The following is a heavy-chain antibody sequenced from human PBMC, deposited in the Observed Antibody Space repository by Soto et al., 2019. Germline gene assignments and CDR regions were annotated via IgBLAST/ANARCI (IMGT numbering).Heavy chain of an antibody. Sequence: QVQLVQSGTEVTKPGSSVQVSCKLSGGTFGHNGISWVRQVPGQGLEWLGGIIPVYGTVNYALKFLGKVSITQDKSTSTAYMDLSGLRPEDTALYFCARAGGVTGLTTILDYWGQGPLIHVAS. CDR2: IIPVYGTV. V-gene: IGHV1-69*14. D-gene: IGHD2-8*02. CDR1: GGTFGHNG. CDR3: ARAGGVTGLTTILDY. J-gene: IGHJ4*02.